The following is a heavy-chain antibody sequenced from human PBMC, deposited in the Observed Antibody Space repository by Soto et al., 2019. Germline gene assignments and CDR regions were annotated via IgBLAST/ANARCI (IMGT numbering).Heavy chain of an antibody. V-gene: IGHV1-8*01. J-gene: IGHJ3*02. Sequence: ASVKVSCKASGYTFTSYDINWVRQATGQGLEWMGWMNPNSGNTGYAQKFQGRVTMTRNTSISTAYMELSSLRSEDTAVYYCARDYRYGDYLGYAFDIWGQGTMVTVSS. CDR3: ARDYRYGDYLGYAFDI. D-gene: IGHD4-17*01. CDR2: MNPNSGNT. CDR1: GYTFTSYD.